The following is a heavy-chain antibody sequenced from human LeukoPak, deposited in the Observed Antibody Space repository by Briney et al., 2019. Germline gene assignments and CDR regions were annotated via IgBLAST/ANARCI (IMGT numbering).Heavy chain of an antibody. CDR3: ARVAYSSGWFTDY. CDR1: GGSFSGYY. CDR2: INHSGST. D-gene: IGHD6-19*01. Sequence: SETLSLTCAVYGGSFSGYYWSWIRQPPGKGLEWIGEINHSGSTNYNPSLKSRVTISVDTSKNQFSLKLSSVTAADTAVYYCARVAYSSGWFTDYWGQGTLVTVSS. V-gene: IGHV4-34*01. J-gene: IGHJ4*02.